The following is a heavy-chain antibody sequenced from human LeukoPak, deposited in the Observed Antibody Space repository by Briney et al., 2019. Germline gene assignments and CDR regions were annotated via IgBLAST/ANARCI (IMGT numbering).Heavy chain of an antibody. CDR1: GFTFSSYD. J-gene: IGHJ4*02. V-gene: IGHV3-30*02. CDR3: AKDLTVTDDN. CDR2: IQYDGSNK. D-gene: IGHD2-21*02. Sequence: GGSLRLSCAASGFTFSSYDMHWVRQAPGKGLEWVAFIQYDGSNKYYADSVKGRFTISGDNSKNTLYLQMNSLRVEDTAVYYCAKDLTVTDDNWGQGTLVTVSS.